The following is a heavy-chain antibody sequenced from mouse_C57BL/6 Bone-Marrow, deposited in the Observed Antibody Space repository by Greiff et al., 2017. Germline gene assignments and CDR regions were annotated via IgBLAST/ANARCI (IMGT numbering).Heavy chain of an antibody. J-gene: IGHJ3*01. D-gene: IGHD1-1*01. Sequence: QVQLQQSGAELARPGASVKLSCKASGYTFTSYGISWVKQRTGQGLEWIGEIYPRSGNTYYNEKFKGKATLTADKSSSTAYMELRSRTSEDSAVYFCARLPHYYGSSYETYWGQGTLVTVSA. CDR3: ARLPHYYGSSYETY. CDR2: IYPRSGNT. V-gene: IGHV1-81*01. CDR1: GYTFTSYG.